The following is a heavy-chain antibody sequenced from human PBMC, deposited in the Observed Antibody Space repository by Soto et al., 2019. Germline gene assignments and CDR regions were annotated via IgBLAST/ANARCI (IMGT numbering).Heavy chain of an antibody. D-gene: IGHD3-16*01. CDR1: GFTFSNYD. CDR3: AKVVWEYTLTLNHLDY. CDR2: ISFDGSSQ. J-gene: IGHJ4*02. Sequence: GGSLRLSCEASGFTFSNYDIHWVRQAPGKGLEWVTLISFDGSSQYYADSVKGRFTISRDNSKNTLYLQMNSLRAEDTAIYYCAKVVWEYTLTLNHLDYWGQGALVTSPQ. V-gene: IGHV3-30*18.